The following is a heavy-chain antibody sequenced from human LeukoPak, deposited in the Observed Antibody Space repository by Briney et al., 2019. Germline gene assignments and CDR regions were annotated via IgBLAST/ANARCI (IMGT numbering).Heavy chain of an antibody. CDR1: GFTFSSYA. D-gene: IGHD2-21*01. CDR3: AKIAEAVSSNYYFDY. CDR2: ISGSGGST. Sequence: GGSPRLSCAASGFTFSSYAMSWVRQAPGKGLEWVSAISGSGGSTYYADSVKGRFTISGDNSKNTLHLQMNSLRAEDTAVYYCAKIAEAVSSNYYFDYWGQGTLVTVSS. V-gene: IGHV3-23*01. J-gene: IGHJ4*02.